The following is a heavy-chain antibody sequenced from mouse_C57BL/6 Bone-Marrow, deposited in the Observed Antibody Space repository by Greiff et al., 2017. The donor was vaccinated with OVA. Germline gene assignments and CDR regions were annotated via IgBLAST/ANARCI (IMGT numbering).Heavy chain of an antibody. D-gene: IGHD2-4*01. J-gene: IGHJ3*01. CDR3: ARSGPYDYSPAY. V-gene: IGHV1-55*01. CDR1: GYTFTSYW. CDR2: IYPGSGST. Sequence: QVQLQQPGAELVKPGASVKMSCKASGYTFTSYWITWVKQRPGQGLEWIGDIYPGSGSTNYNEKFKSKATLTVDTSSSTAYMQLSSLTSEDSAVYYCARSGPYDYSPAYWGQGNLVTVSA.